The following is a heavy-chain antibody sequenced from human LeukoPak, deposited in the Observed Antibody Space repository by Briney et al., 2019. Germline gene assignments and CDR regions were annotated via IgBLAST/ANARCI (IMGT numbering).Heavy chain of an antibody. CDR3: ARSAATWARYDY. V-gene: IGHV1-46*03. CDR2: INPSGGST. CDR1: GYTFTSYY. Sequence: ASVKVSCKASGYTFTSYYMHWVRQAPGQGLEWMGIINPSGGSTSYAQKFQGTVTMTRDTSTSTVYMELSSLRSEDTAVYYCARSAATWARYDYWGQGTLVTVSS. D-gene: IGHD2-15*01. J-gene: IGHJ4*02.